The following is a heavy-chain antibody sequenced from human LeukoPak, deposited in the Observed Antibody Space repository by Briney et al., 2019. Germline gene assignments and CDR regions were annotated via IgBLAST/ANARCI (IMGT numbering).Heavy chain of an antibody. V-gene: IGHV2-5*01. CDR1: GFSLSTSGVG. CDR3: AHRRAYYDSSGYYGEGGAFDI. D-gene: IGHD3-22*01. CDR2: IYWNDDK. Sequence: SGPTLVKPTQTLTLTCTFSGFSLSTSGVGVGWIRQPPGKALEWLALIYWNDDKRYSPSLKSRLTITKDTSKNQVVLTMTNMDPVDTATYYCAHRRAYYDSSGYYGEGGAFDIWGQGTKVTVSS. J-gene: IGHJ3*02.